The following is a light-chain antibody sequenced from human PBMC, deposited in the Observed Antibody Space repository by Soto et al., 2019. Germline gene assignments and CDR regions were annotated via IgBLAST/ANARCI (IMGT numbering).Light chain of an antibody. CDR3: SSYTSSSTLYV. V-gene: IGLV2-14*01. CDR2: EVS. CDR1: SRDIGAYNL. Sequence: SVLTQPASVSGSPGQSITISCSGTSRDIGAYNLVSWYQQPPGKAPKLLIYEVSDRPSGISSRFSGSKSGNTASLTISGLQTEDEADYYCSSYTSSSTLYVFGTGTKVTVL. J-gene: IGLJ1*01.